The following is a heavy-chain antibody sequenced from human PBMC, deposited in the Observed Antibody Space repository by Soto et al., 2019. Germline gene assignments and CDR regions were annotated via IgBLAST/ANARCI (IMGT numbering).Heavy chain of an antibody. D-gene: IGHD5-18*01. J-gene: IGHJ4*02. CDR3: AKDGGRGYSYAFDY. Sequence: GGSLRLSCAASGFTFSSYAMSWVRQAPGKGMEWVSAISGSGGSTYYADSVKGRFTISRDNSKNTLYLQMNSLRAEDTAVYYCAKDGGRGYSYAFDYWGQGTLVTVSS. CDR2: ISGSGGST. CDR1: GFTFSSYA. V-gene: IGHV3-23*01.